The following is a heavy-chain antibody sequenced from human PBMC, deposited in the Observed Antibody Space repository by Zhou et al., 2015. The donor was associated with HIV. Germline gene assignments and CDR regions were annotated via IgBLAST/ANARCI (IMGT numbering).Heavy chain of an antibody. Sequence: QVQLVQSGAEVKKPGSSVKVSCKASGGTFSSYAISWVRQAPGQGLEWMGGIIPIFGTANYAQKFQGRVTITADESTSTAYMELSSLRSEDTAVYYCARDRGGPYSSGSEVYYFDYWGQGTLVTVSS. CDR3: ARDRGGPYSSGSEVYYFDY. CDR2: IIPIFGTA. V-gene: IGHV1-69*01. J-gene: IGHJ4*02. CDR1: GGTFSSYA. D-gene: IGHD6-19*01.